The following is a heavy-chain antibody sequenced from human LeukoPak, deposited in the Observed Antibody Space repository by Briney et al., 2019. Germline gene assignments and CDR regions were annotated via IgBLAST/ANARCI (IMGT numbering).Heavy chain of an antibody. CDR3: ARDISSSYYYYMDV. V-gene: IGHV3-21*03. Sequence: PGGSLRLSCAASGFTFSSYSMNWVRQAPGKGLEWVSSISSSSSYIYYADSVKGRFTISRDNAKNSLYLQVNSLRAEDTAVYYCARDISSSYYYYMDVWGKGTTVTVSS. CDR1: GFTFSSYS. D-gene: IGHD6-6*01. J-gene: IGHJ6*03. CDR2: ISSSSSYI.